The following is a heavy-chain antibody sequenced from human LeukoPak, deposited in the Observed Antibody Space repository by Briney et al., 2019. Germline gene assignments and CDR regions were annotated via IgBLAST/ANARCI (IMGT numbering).Heavy chain of an antibody. CDR2: ISAYNGNT. CDR3: ARSSLETYYDFWSGYMADY. J-gene: IGHJ4*02. Sequence: GASVKVSCKASGGTFSSYAISWVRQAPGQGLEWMGWISAYNGNTNYAQKLQGRVTMTTDTSTSTAYMELRSLRSDDTAVYYCARSSLETYYDFWSGYMADYWGQGTLVTVSS. D-gene: IGHD3-3*01. V-gene: IGHV1-18*01. CDR1: GGTFSSYA.